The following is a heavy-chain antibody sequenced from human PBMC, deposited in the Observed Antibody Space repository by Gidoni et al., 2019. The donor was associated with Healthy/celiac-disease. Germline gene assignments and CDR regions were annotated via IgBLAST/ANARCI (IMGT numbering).Heavy chain of an antibody. V-gene: IGHV3-30*04. J-gene: IGHJ3*02. D-gene: IGHD2-21*01. CDR1: GFTFSSYA. CDR3: ARTTSILGFRPDAFDI. CDR2: ISDDGSNK. Sequence: QVQLVESGGGVVPPGRYLRLSCAASGFTFSSYAMHWVRQAPGKGLEWVAVISDDGSNKYYAASVKGRFTISRDNSKNTLYLQMNSLRAEDTAVYYCARTTSILGFRPDAFDIWGQGTMVTVSS.